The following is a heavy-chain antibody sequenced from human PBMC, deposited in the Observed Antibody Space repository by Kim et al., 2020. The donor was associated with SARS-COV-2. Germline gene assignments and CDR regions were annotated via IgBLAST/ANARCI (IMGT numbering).Heavy chain of an antibody. Sequence: SVESVKGRFTISRDNSKNTLYLQMNSLRAEDTAVDYCAREGDGDWYYFDYWGQGTLVTVSS. V-gene: IGHV3-23*01. D-gene: IGHD2-21*02. J-gene: IGHJ4*02. CDR3: AREGDGDWYYFDY.